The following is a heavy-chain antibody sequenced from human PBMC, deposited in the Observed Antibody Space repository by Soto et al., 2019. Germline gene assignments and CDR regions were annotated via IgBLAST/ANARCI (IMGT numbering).Heavy chain of an antibody. Sequence: QVQLVQSGAEVKKPGASVKVSCKASGYTFTGYYMHWVRQAPGQGLEWMGWINPNSGGTNYAQKFQGWVTMTRDTSLSTAYMELSRLRSDDTAVYYCARSRSGSYAWFDPWGQGTLVTVSS. CDR1: GYTFTGYY. V-gene: IGHV1-2*04. J-gene: IGHJ5*02. D-gene: IGHD3-10*01. CDR2: INPNSGGT. CDR3: ARSRSGSYAWFDP.